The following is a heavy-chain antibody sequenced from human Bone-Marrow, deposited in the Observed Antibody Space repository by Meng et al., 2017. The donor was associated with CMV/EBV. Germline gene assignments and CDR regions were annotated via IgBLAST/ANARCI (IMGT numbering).Heavy chain of an antibody. CDR2: INSDVSST. CDR3: ARDARDSSGDYFDY. V-gene: IGHV3-74*01. D-gene: IGHD6-19*01. CDR1: RLTFSTYW. Sequence: EVQLGEFGGGFVQPGGSLTLCCAAFRLTFSTYWMHWVRQAPGKGLVWVSRINSDVSSTNYADSVKGRFTISRDNAKNTLYLQMNSLRAEDTAVYYCARDARDSSGDYFDYWGQGTLVTVSS. J-gene: IGHJ4*02.